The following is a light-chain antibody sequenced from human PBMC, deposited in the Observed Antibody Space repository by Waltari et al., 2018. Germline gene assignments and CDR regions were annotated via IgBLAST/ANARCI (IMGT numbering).Light chain of an antibody. CDR3: SSYTSSSTYV. V-gene: IGLV2-14*01. Sequence: QSPLPQPAPVPGSLAQPPTTSSPGTTSAVGGYTYASWYQQHPGKAPKLMIYDVSKRPSGVSNRFSGSKSGNTASLTISGLQAEDEADYYCSSYTSSSTYVFGTGTKVTVL. J-gene: IGLJ1*01. CDR2: DVS. CDR1: TSAVGGYTY.